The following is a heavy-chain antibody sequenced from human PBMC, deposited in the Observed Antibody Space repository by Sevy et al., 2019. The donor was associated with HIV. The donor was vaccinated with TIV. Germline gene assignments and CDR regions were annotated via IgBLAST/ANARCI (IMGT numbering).Heavy chain of an antibody. CDR3: ARGGVGLRLNYYYYGMDV. D-gene: IGHD5-12*01. J-gene: IGHJ6*02. V-gene: IGHV1-2*04. CDR2: INPNSGGT. Sequence: ASVKVSCKASGYTFTGYYMHWVRQAPGQGLEWMGWINPNSGGTNYAQKFQGWVTMTRDTSIRTAYMELRSLRSDDTAVYYCARGGVGLRLNYYYYGMDVWGQGTTVTVSS. CDR1: GYTFTGYY.